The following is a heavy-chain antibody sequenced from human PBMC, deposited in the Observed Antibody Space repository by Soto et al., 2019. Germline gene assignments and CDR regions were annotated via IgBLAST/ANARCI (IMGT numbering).Heavy chain of an antibody. V-gene: IGHV4-39*01. CDR1: GGSISSSSYY. Sequence: QLQLQESGPGLVKPSETLSLTCPVSGGSISSSSYYWGWIRQPPGKGLEWIGRLYYSGSTYYNPSLKSRVTISVDTSKNRFSLKVTSVTAAYTAVYYCARHEAGSASGWYYGPDYWGQGTLFTVSS. J-gene: IGHJ4*02. D-gene: IGHD3-10*01. CDR3: ARHEAGSASGWYYGPDY. CDR2: LYYSGST.